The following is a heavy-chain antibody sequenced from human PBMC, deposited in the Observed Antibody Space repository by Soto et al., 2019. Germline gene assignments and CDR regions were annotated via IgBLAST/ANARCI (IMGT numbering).Heavy chain of an antibody. J-gene: IGHJ6*03. CDR1: GFTFSSYG. D-gene: IGHD5-12*01. CDR3: AKDSVATIPLDYYYYYMDV. CDR2: ISYDGSNK. V-gene: IGHV3-30*18. Sequence: GGSLRLSCAASGFTFSSYGMHWVRQAPGKGLEWVAVISYDGSNKYYADSVKGRFTISRDKSKNTLYLQMNSLRAEDTAVYYCAKDSVATIPLDYYYYYMDVWGKGTTVTVSS.